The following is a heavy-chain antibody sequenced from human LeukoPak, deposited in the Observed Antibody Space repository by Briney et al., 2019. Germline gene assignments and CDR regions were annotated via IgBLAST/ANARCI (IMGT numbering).Heavy chain of an antibody. CDR1: GDSISSGYY. CDR3: ARGRWTPTHHYMDV. J-gene: IGHJ6*03. CDR2: IYHSGST. D-gene: IGHD3/OR15-3a*01. V-gene: IGHV4-38-2*02. Sequence: PSETLSLTCTVSGDSISSGYYWGWIRQPPGKGLEWIGSIYHSGSTYYNPSLKSRVTISVDTSTKQFSLKMNSVTAADTAVYYCARGRWTPTHHYMDVWDKGTTVIVS.